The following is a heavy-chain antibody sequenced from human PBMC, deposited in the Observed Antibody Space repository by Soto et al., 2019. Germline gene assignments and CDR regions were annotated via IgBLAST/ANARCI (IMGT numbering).Heavy chain of an antibody. V-gene: IGHV1-58*01. CDR3: AAELYSGGTRCSFDI. CDR2: IVVGGGNR. CDR1: GFSFSDSA. D-gene: IGHD1-26*01. J-gene: IGHJ3*02. Sequence: TSVKVSCKTSGFSFSDSAVQWVRQARVQLLEWMGCIVVGGGNRQYAQKFRERVTITRDMATRTPHMEVTSLASEDTAVYYCAAELYSGGTRCSFDISG.